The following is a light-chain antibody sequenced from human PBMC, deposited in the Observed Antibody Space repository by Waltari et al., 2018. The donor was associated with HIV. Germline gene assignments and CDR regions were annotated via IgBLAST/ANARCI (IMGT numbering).Light chain of an antibody. V-gene: IGLV1-47*01. J-gene: IGLJ1*01. CDR2: RNN. Sequence: QSVLTQPPSASGTPGQRVTISCSGSSSNIGSKYVYWYQQLPGTAAKLLIYRNNQRPSGVPDRFSGSKSGTSASLAISGLRSEDEADYYCAAWDDSLSVVYVFGTGTKVTVL. CDR1: SSNIGSKY. CDR3: AAWDDSLSVVYV.